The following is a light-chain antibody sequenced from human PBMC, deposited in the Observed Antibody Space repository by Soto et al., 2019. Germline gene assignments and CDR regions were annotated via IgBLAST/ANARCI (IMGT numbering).Light chain of an antibody. V-gene: IGKV1-27*01. CDR3: QNYNSAPFT. CDR2: AAS. J-gene: IGKJ3*01. Sequence: DIQMTQSPSSLSASVGDRVTITCRASQGISNYLAWYQQKPGKVPKLVISAASTLQSGAPSRLSGSGSGTDFTLTICSLQPEDVATYYCQNYNSAPFTFGPGTKVDIK. CDR1: QGISNY.